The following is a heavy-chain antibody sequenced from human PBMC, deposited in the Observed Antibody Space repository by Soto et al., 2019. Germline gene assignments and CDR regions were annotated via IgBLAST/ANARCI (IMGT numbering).Heavy chain of an antibody. D-gene: IGHD3-22*01. CDR3: VGGYYFGDY. CDR2: ISDDGSNK. J-gene: IGHJ4*02. V-gene: IGHV3-30*03. CDR1: GFTFRSYG. Sequence: QVQLVESGGGVVQPGRSLRLSCVASGFTFRSYGMQWVRQAPGKGLEWVALISDDGSNKYYADSVKGRFTISRDNSKNTLYLQMNSLRAEDTAVFYCVGGYYFGDYWGQGNLVTVSS.